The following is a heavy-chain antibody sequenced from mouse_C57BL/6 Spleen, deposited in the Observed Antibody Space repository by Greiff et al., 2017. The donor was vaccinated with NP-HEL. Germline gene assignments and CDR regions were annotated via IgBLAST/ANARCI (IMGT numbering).Heavy chain of an antibody. D-gene: IGHD3-2*02. Sequence: QVQLQQPGAELVKPGASVQVSCKASGYTFTSYWMHWVKQRPGQGLEWIGRIHPSDSETNYNQKFKGKATLTVDKSSSTAYMQLSSLTSEDSAVYYCAIGSSEATSCHFDYWGQVATLTVSS. CDR2: IHPSDSET. J-gene: IGHJ2*01. CDR1: GYTFTSYW. CDR3: AIGSSEATSCHFDY. V-gene: IGHV1-74*01.